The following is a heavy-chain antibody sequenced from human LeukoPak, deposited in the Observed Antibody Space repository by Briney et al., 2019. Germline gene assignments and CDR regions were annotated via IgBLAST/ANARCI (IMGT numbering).Heavy chain of an antibody. V-gene: IGHV1-8*01. CDR1: GYTFTSYD. CDR2: MNPNSGNT. CDR3: ARAPTAYYYGSGSYYNDY. Sequence: GASVKVSCKASGYTFTSYDINWVRQATGQGLEWMGWMNPNSGNTGYAQKFQGRVTMTSNTSISTAYMELSSLRSEDTAVYYCARAPTAYYYGSGSYYNDYWGQGTLVTVSS. D-gene: IGHD3-10*01. J-gene: IGHJ4*02.